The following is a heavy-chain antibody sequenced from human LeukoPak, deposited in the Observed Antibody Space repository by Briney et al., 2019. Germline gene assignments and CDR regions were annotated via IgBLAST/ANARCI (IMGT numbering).Heavy chain of an antibody. CDR3: RVVITTTDY. CDR2: ISYDGSNK. CDR1: GFTFSSYG. D-gene: IGHD3-22*01. V-gene: IGHV3-30*03. Sequence: GGSLRLSCAASGFTFSSYGMHWVRQAPGKGPEWVAVISYDGSNKYYADSVKGRFTISRDNFKNTLYLQMNSLRAEDTAVYYCRVVITTTDYWGQGTLVTVSS. J-gene: IGHJ4*02.